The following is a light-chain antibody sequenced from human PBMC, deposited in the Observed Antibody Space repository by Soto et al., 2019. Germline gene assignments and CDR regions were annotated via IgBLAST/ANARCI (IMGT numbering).Light chain of an antibody. CDR3: QQRSNWPRT. V-gene: IGKV3-11*01. Sequence: EIVLTQSPVTLSLSPGERATLSCRASQSISSYLAWYQQKPGQAPRVLIYDASNRATGIPARFSGSGSGTDFTLTISSLEPEYFAVYYCQQRSNWPRTFGQGTKVEIK. CDR2: DAS. J-gene: IGKJ1*01. CDR1: QSISSY.